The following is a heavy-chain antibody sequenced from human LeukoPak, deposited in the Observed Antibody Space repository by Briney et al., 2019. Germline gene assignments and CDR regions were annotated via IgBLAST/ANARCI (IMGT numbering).Heavy chain of an antibody. CDR3: ASVDYYASYFDY. CDR1: GGSIGSYY. J-gene: IGHJ4*02. Sequence: SSETLSLTCTVSGGSIGSYYWSWIRQPPGKGLEWIGYIYYSGSTNYNPSLKSRVTISVDTSKNQFSLKLSSVTAADTAVYYCASVDYYASYFDYWGQGTLVTVSS. D-gene: IGHD3-10*01. CDR2: IYYSGST. V-gene: IGHV4-59*01.